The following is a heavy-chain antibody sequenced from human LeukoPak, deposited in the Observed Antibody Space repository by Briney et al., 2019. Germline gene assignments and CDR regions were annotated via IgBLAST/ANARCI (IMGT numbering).Heavy chain of an antibody. J-gene: IGHJ4*02. V-gene: IGHV4-4*07. CDR1: GDSISNYH. CDR2: LYTSGNT. Sequence: PSETLSLTCTVSGDSISNYHWTWIRQPAGKGLEWLGHLYTSGNTNYNPSLKSRVTMSVDTSKNQLSLKLNSVTAADTAVYFCARKDGDLWGQGTLVTVSS. CDR3: ARKDGDL.